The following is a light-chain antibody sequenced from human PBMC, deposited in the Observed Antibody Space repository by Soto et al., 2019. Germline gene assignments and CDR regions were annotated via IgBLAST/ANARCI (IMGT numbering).Light chain of an antibody. CDR1: ESISGW. V-gene: IGKV1-5*03. CDR2: KAS. J-gene: IGKJ1*01. CDR3: QQYNSYPRT. Sequence: DIQMTQSPSALSASVGDRVTITGRASESISGWLAWYQQKPGKAPKLVIFKASTLESGVPSRFSGSGSGTEFTLSISSLQPDDFAIYYCQQYNSYPRTFGHGTKVEIK.